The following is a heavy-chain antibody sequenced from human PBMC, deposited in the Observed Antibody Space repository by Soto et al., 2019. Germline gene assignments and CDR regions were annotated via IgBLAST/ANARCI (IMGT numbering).Heavy chain of an antibody. V-gene: IGHV3-13*01. CDR3: AIAARGRGPFDY. J-gene: IGHJ4*02. CDR2: IGTAGDT. CDR1: GFTFSSYD. Sequence: EVQLVESGGGLVQPGGSLRLSCAASGFTFSSYDMHWVRQATGKGLEWVSAIGTAGDTYYPGSVKGRFTISRENAKNSLYLQMNSLRAVDTAVYYCAIAARGRGPFDYWGQGTLVTVSS. D-gene: IGHD6-6*01.